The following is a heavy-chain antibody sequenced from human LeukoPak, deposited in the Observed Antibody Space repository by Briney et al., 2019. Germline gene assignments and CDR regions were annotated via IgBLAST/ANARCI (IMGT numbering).Heavy chain of an antibody. CDR2: IYHSGST. V-gene: IGHV4-38-2*02. Sequence: SGTLSLTCAVSGYSISSGYYWGWIRQPPGKGLEWIGSIYHSGSTYYNPSLKSRVTISVDTSKNQFSLKLSSVTAADTAVYYCARDAHYDFWSGYYTGNMDVWGKGTTVTVSS. D-gene: IGHD3-3*01. CDR3: ARDAHYDFWSGYYTGNMDV. CDR1: GYSISSGYY. J-gene: IGHJ6*03.